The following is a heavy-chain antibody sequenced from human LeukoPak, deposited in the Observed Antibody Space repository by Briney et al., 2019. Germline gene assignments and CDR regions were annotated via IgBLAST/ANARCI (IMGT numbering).Heavy chain of an antibody. CDR3: ARDLGRYDSNQGPLDAFDI. V-gene: IGHV3-53*01. CDR2: IYTGGST. J-gene: IGHJ3*02. D-gene: IGHD3-22*01. Sequence: GGSLRLSCAASGFTFSTYAMSWVRQAPGRGLEWVSVIYTGGSTYYADSVKGRFTISRDNSKNTLYLQVNSLRAEDTAVYYCARDLGRYDSNQGPLDAFDIWGQGTMVTVSS. CDR1: GFTFSTYA.